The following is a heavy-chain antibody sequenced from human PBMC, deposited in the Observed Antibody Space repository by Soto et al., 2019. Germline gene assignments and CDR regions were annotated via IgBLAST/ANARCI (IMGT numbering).Heavy chain of an antibody. D-gene: IGHD1-26*01. J-gene: IGHJ4*02. V-gene: IGHV3-21*01. CDR2: INGRSNYV. CDR1: GFTFSTYT. CDR3: AREDGVVGSSSAFDH. Sequence: EVQVVESGGGLVKPGGSLRLSCVFSGFTFSTYTMNWVRQATGKGLEWVSSINGRSNYVYYADSVKGRFTISRDNAKNSLYLQMNRLRAEDTAIYYCAREDGVVGSSSAFDHWGLGTLVTVSS.